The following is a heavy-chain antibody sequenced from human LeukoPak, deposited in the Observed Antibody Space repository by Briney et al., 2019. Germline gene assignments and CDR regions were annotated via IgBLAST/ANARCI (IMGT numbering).Heavy chain of an antibody. D-gene: IGHD1-14*01. V-gene: IGHV3-7*01. Sequence: GGSLRLSCAASGFSLSNYWMHWVRQAPGKGLEWVANIKEDGSEKYYVDSVKGRFTISRDNAKNSLYLQMNSLRAEDTAVYYCARKPIDYWGQGTLVTVSS. CDR1: GFSLSNYW. J-gene: IGHJ4*02. CDR2: IKEDGSEK. CDR3: ARKPIDY.